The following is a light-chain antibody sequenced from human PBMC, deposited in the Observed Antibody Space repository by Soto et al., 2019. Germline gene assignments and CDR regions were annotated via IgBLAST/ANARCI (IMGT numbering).Light chain of an antibody. CDR1: QSISTY. J-gene: IGKJ4*01. CDR2: AAS. Sequence: DIRMTQSPSSLSASVGDRVTITCRASQSISTYLNWYQQKPWKAPKLLIYAASSLQSGVPSRFSGSGSETDFTLTISSLQPEDFATYYCQQSYGNHHLTLGGGTKVDIK. V-gene: IGKV1-39*01. CDR3: QQSYGNHHLT.